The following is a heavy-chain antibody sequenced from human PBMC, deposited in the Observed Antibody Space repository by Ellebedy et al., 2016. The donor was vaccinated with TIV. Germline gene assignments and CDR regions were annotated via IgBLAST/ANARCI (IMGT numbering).Heavy chain of an antibody. CDR2: IIPLYGTS. V-gene: IGHV1-69*13. J-gene: IGHJ6*02. CDR1: RGTFSSYA. D-gene: IGHD3-10*01. CDR3: TRVGSGTSDYPYYYSLDV. Sequence: SVKVSCKASRGTFSSYAITWVRQAPGQGLEWMGGIIPLYGTSNNAQKFQGRVTITADGSTSTAYMELSSLRSDDTAVYYCTRVGSGTSDYPYYYSLDVWGQGTTVTVS.